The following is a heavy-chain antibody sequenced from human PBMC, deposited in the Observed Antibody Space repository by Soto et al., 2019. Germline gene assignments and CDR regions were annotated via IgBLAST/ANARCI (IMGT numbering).Heavy chain of an antibody. CDR2: IIPILGIA. V-gene: IGHV1-69*02. CDR3: ARNGGSGWA. CDR1: GGTFSSYT. D-gene: IGHD6-19*01. J-gene: IGHJ5*02. Sequence: QVQLVQSGAEVKKPGSSVKVSCKASGGTFSSYTISWVRQAPRQGLAWMGRIIPILGIANYAQKFQGRVTITADKPTSTAYTELSSLRSEDTAVYYCARNGGSGWAWGQGTLVTVSS.